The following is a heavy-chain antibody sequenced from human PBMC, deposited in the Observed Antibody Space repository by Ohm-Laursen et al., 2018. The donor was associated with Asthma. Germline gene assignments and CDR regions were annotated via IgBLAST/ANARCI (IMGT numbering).Heavy chain of an antibody. CDR3: ARRTGAFDI. CDR2: IWYDGSNK. CDR1: GFTFRSYA. J-gene: IGHJ3*02. V-gene: IGHV3-33*08. Sequence: SLRLSCSASGFTFRSYAMHWVRQAPGKGLGWVAVIWYDGSNKYYADSVKGRFTISRDNSKNTLYLQMNSLRAEDTAVYYCARRTGAFDIWGQGTMVTVSS. D-gene: IGHD1-1*01.